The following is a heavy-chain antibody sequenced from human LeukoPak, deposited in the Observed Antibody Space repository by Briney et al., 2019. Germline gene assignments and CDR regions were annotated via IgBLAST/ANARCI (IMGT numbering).Heavy chain of an antibody. J-gene: IGHJ4*02. D-gene: IGHD3-16*01. CDR3: ARHRKDIGFDS. V-gene: IGHV5-51*01. CDR2: IYPDDSDT. Sequence: GESLKISCKGSGYSFSSYWIGWVRQMPGKGLEWMAIIYPDDSDTRYSPSFQGQVTISADKSISTAYLQWSSLKASDTAMYYCARHRKDIGFDSWGQGTLVTGSA. CDR1: GYSFSSYW.